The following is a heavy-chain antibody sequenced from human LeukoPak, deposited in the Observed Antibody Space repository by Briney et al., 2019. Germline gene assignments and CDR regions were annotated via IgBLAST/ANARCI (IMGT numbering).Heavy chain of an antibody. CDR1: GGSISSYY. V-gene: IGHV4-59*01. D-gene: IGHD3-10*01. CDR2: IYYSGST. J-gene: IGHJ5*02. Sequence: SETLSLTCTVSGGSISSYYWNWVRQPPGKGLEWSGNIYYSGSTNYNPSLKSRVTISLDTSKFQFSLRLNSVPAADTAVYYCARADPNASGYFYRFNWFDPWGQGTLVTVSS. CDR3: ARADPNASGYFYRFNWFDP.